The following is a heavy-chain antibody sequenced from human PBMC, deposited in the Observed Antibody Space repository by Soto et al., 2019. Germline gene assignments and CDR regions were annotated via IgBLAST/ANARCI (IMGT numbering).Heavy chain of an antibody. J-gene: IGHJ6*02. CDR3: AKDPYSSSSRPYYYYGMDV. CDR2: ISWDGGST. D-gene: IGHD6-6*01. V-gene: IGHV3-43*01. CDR1: GFTFDDYT. Sequence: GGSLRLSCAASGFTFDDYTMHWVRQAPGKGLEWVSLISWDGGSTYYADSVKGRFTISRDNSKNSLYLQMNSLRTEDTALYYCAKDPYSSSSRPYYYYGMDVWGQGTTVTVSS.